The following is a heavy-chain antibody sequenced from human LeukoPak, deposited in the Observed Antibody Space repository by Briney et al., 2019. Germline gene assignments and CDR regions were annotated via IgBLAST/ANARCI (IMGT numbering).Heavy chain of an antibody. CDR1: GFTFSSYA. D-gene: IGHD3-22*01. Sequence: GGSLRLSCAASGFTFSSYAMSWVRQAPGKGLEWVSAISGSGSSTYYADSVKGRFTISRDNAKNSLYLQMNSLRAEDTAVYYCARDRYDSSGYYPFDYWGQGTLVTVSS. V-gene: IGHV3-23*01. CDR2: ISGSGSST. J-gene: IGHJ4*02. CDR3: ARDRYDSSGYYPFDY.